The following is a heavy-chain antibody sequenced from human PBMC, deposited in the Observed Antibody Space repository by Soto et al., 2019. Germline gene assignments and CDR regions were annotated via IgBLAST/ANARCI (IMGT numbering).Heavy chain of an antibody. CDR3: ARNISTHFDS. CDR2: VYYSGSM. V-gene: IGHV4-38-2*01. J-gene: IGHJ4*02. D-gene: IGHD3-9*01. CDR1: GYSISNGDY. Sequence: PSETLSLTCAVSGYSISNGDYWGWIRQAPGKGLERIGSVYYSGSMHYEPSLRGRIAISVDTLKNQFSLRLTSVTAADTAMYFCARNISTHFDSWGQGIPVTVSS.